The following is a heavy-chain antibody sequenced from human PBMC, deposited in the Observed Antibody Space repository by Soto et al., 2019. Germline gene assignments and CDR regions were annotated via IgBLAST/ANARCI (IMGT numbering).Heavy chain of an antibody. D-gene: IGHD3-9*01. CDR3: ARGSAYYDILTGPRGRWFDP. Sequence: PSETLSLTCAVYGGSFSGYYWSWIRQPPGKGLEWIGEINHSGSTNYNPSLKSRVTISVDTSKNQFSLKLSSVTAADTAVYYCARGSAYYDILTGPRGRWFDPCGQGTLVTVSS. CDR2: INHSGST. V-gene: IGHV4-34*01. J-gene: IGHJ5*02. CDR1: GGSFSGYY.